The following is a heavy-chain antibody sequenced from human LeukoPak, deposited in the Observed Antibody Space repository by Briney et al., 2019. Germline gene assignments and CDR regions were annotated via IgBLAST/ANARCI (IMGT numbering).Heavy chain of an antibody. CDR1: GYTFTTYA. D-gene: IGHD3-9*01. Sequence: ASVKVSCKASGYTFTTYAMHWVRQAPGQRPEWMGWINGDNGNTKYSQKFQGRVSITRDTSTYTGYLELRSLGSADTAVYFCARAPYDILTGYSLNWFDPWGQGTLVTVSS. CDR2: INGDNGNT. J-gene: IGHJ5*02. CDR3: ARAPYDILTGYSLNWFDP. V-gene: IGHV1-3*01.